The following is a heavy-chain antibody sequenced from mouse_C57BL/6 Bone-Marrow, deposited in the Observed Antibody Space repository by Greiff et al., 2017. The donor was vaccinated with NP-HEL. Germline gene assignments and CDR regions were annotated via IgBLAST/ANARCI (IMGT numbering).Heavy chain of an antibody. CDR2: INPNNGGT. CDR1: GYTFTDYY. D-gene: IGHD1-1*01. Sequence: EVQLQQSGPELVKPGASVKISCKASGYTFTDYYMNWVKQSHGKSLEWIGDINPNNGGTSYNQKFKGKATLTVDKSSSTAYMELRSLTSEDSAVYYCAILLRSLYAMDYWGQGTSVTVSS. J-gene: IGHJ4*01. CDR3: AILLRSLYAMDY. V-gene: IGHV1-26*01.